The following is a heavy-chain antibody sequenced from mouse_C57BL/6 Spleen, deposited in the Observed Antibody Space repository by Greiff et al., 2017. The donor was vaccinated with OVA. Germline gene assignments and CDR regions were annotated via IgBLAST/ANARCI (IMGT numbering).Heavy chain of an antibody. D-gene: IGHD2-5*01. CDR2: IYPRSGNT. CDR1: GYTFTSYG. J-gene: IGHJ4*01. Sequence: QVQLQQSGAELARPGASVKLSCKASGYTFTSYGISWVKQRTGQGLEWIGEIYPRSGNTYYNEKFKGKATLTADKSSSTAYMELRSLTSEYSAVYFCARGYSNYVYAMDYWGQGTSVTVSS. V-gene: IGHV1-81*01. CDR3: ARGYSNYVYAMDY.